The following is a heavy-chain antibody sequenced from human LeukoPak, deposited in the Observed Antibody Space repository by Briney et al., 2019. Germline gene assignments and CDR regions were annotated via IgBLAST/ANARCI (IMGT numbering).Heavy chain of an antibody. CDR2: INSDSGFT. J-gene: IGHJ5*02. D-gene: IGHD3-9*01. CDR3: ARNFDMKGFDP. Sequence: GASVTVSRKASGYTFTGYYMNWVRQAPGQGLEWMGWINSDSGFTKYAQKFQGRVTMTRDTSITTVYMDLTRLTSDDTAVYYCARNFDMKGFDPWGQGTLVTVSS. CDR1: GYTFTGYY. V-gene: IGHV1-2*02.